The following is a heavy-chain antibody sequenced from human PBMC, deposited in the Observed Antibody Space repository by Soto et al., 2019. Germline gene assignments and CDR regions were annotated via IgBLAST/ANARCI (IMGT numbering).Heavy chain of an antibody. CDR3: ARGRTPHTIQAAFDI. Sequence: VSVEVSCKASRYTFTSYAMHLPRHAPGQRLEWMGWINAGNGNTKYSQKFQGRVTITRDTSASTAYMELSSLRSEDTAVYYCARGRTPHTIQAAFDIWGQGTMVTVPS. J-gene: IGHJ3*02. CDR2: INAGNGNT. D-gene: IGHD3-3*01. V-gene: IGHV1-3*01. CDR1: RYTFTSYA.